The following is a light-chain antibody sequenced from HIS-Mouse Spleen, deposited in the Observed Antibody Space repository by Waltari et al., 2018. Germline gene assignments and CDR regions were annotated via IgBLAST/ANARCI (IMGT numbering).Light chain of an antibody. Sequence: QSDLPQPASVSGSPGQSTTISCTGTSIYVGGYYYLSWYQQHPGKTPKLMIYDVSNRPSGVSNRFSGSKSGNTASLTISGLQAEDEADYYCSSYTSSSTLVVFGGGTKLTVL. CDR2: DVS. CDR3: SSYTSSSTLVV. J-gene: IGLJ2*01. V-gene: IGLV2-14*03. CDR1: SIYVGGYYY.